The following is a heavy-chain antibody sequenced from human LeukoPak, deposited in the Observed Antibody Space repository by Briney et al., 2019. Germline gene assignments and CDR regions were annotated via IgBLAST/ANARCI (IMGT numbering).Heavy chain of an antibody. CDR3: AKDLNDYGDYVYFQH. D-gene: IGHD4-17*01. CDR2: ISGSGGST. V-gene: IGHV3-23*01. CDR1: GFTFSSYA. Sequence: GGSLRLSCAASGFTFSSYAMSWVRQAPGKGLEWVSAISGSGGSTYYADSVKGRFTISRDNSENTLYLQMNSLRAEDTAVYYCAKDLNDYGDYVYFQHWGQGTLVTVSS. J-gene: IGHJ1*01.